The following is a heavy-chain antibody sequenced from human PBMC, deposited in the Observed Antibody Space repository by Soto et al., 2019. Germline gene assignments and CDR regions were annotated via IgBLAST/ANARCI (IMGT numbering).Heavy chain of an antibody. D-gene: IGHD3-22*01. J-gene: IGHJ4*02. V-gene: IGHV3-73*01. CDR3: TMFYDSSGYYFSRYFDY. Sequence: GGSLRLSCAASGFTFSGSAMHWVRQASGKGLEWVGRIRSKANSYTTAYAASVKGRFTISRDDSKNTAYLQMNSLKTEDTAVYYCTMFYDSSGYYFSRYFDYWGQGTLVTVSS. CDR2: IRSKANSYTT. CDR1: GFTFSGSA.